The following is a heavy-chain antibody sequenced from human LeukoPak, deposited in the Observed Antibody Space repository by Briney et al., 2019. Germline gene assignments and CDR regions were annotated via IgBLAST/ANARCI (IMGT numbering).Heavy chain of an antibody. CDR1: GGSISSYY. V-gene: IGHV4-59*01. D-gene: IGHD3-22*01. CDR2: IYYSGST. J-gene: IGHJ6*03. Sequence: SETLSLTCTVSGGSISSYYWSWIRQPPGKGLEWIGYIYYSGSTNYNPSLKSRVTISVDTSKNQFSLKLSSVTAADTAVYYCASSAHGSGYYYCVGDYYYYIDVWGKGTTVTVSS. CDR3: ASSAHGSGYYYCVGDYYYYIDV.